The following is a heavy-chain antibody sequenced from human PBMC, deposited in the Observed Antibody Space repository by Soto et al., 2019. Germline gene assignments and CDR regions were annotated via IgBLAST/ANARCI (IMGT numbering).Heavy chain of an antibody. CDR2: IFSSGST. D-gene: IGHD5-18*01. CDR1: GGSINTFY. CDR3: AREGSYSAYNFAHGIQLWSFDF. Sequence: PSETLSLTCTVPGGSINTFYWSWVRQPAGKGLEWIGRIFSSGSTGFNPSLESRVAMSVDTSKNHFSLNLSSVTAADMAVYYCAREGSYSAYNFAHGIQLWSFDFWGQGALVTVSS. V-gene: IGHV4-4*07. J-gene: IGHJ4*02.